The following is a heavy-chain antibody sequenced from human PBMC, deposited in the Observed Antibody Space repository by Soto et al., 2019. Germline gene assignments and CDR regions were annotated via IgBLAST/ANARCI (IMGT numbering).Heavy chain of an antibody. CDR2: IYDSGST. Sequence: QVQLQESGPGLVKPSETLSLTCTVSGGSISSYYWSWIRQPPGKGLEWIGYIYDSGSTNYNPSPNSRVTMSVDTSKSQLSLQLSSVSAADTAVYYCARHLRFYDFWSGYYDHYDGFGIWGQGTMVTVSS. CDR1: GGSISSYY. CDR3: ARHLRFYDFWSGYYDHYDGFGI. D-gene: IGHD3-3*01. J-gene: IGHJ3*02. V-gene: IGHV4-59*08.